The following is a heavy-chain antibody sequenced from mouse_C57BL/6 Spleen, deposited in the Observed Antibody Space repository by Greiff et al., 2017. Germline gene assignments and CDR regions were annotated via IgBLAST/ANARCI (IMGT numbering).Heavy chain of an antibody. CDR2: IDPSDSYT. D-gene: IGHD2-3*01. Sequence: QVQLQQPGAELVMPGASVKLSCKASGYTFTSYWLHWVKQRPGQGLEWIGKIDPSDSYTNYNHKFKGKSTLTVDKSSSTAYMQLSSLTSEDSAVYYCARFDGNYWGQGTTLTVSS. CDR3: ARFDGNY. V-gene: IGHV1-69*01. J-gene: IGHJ2*01. CDR1: GYTFTSYW.